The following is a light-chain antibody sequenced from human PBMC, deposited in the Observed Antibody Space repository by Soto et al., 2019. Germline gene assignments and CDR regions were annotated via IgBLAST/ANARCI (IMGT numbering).Light chain of an antibody. CDR1: QSINFY. Sequence: DIQMTHSPSSLSASVGDRVTITCRASQSINFYLNWYQQKPGKAPKLLIYAASSLQSGVPSRFSGSASGTDFTLTISSLQPEDFATYFCQQSYSTPKTFGQGTKVDIK. CDR3: QQSYSTPKT. J-gene: IGKJ1*01. V-gene: IGKV1-39*01. CDR2: AAS.